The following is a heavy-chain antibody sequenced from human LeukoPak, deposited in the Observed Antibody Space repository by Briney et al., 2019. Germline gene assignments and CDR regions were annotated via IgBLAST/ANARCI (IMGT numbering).Heavy chain of an antibody. D-gene: IGHD1-14*01. CDR1: GYTLTELS. CDR2: FDPEDGET. CDR3: ATVADPENWFDP. J-gene: IGHJ5*02. Sequence: ASVKVSCKVSGYTLTELSMHWVRQAPGKGLEWMGGFDPEDGETIYAQKFQGRVTMTEDTSTDTAYMELSSLRSEDTAVYYCATVADPENWFDPWGQGTLVTVSS. V-gene: IGHV1-24*01.